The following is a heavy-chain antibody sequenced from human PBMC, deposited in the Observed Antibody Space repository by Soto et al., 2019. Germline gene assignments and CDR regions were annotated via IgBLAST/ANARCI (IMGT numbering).Heavy chain of an antibody. V-gene: IGHV3-48*01. CDR1: GFTLRIYR. Sequence: EVQLVESWGGLVQPGGSVTLFCGVCGFTLRIYRMIWVRQARGKGGEWFSYISSRSSNIYYADSVKGRFTISRDNAKNSLYLQMNSLRAEDTAVYYCARANYYGSPGDFDYWGQGTLVTVSS. CDR2: ISSRSSNI. D-gene: IGHD3-10*01. J-gene: IGHJ4*02. CDR3: ARANYYGSPGDFDY.